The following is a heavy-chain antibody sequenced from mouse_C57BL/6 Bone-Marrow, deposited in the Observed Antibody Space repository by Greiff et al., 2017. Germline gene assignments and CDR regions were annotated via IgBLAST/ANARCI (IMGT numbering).Heavy chain of an antibody. D-gene: IGHD1-1*01. J-gene: IGHJ4*01. CDR3: AREGYYYGSSPFYAMDY. CDR1: GSTFSDYG. Sequence: EVMLVESGGGLVKPGGSLKLSCAASGSTFSDYGMHWVRQAPEKGLEWVAYISSGSSTIYYADTVKGRFTISRDNAKNTLFLQMTSLRSEDTAMYYCAREGYYYGSSPFYAMDYWGQGTSVTVSS. V-gene: IGHV5-17*01. CDR2: ISSGSSTI.